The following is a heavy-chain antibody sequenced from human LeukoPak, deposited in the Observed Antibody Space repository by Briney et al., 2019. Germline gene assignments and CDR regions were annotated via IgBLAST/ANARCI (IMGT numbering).Heavy chain of an antibody. J-gene: IGHJ4*02. D-gene: IGHD1-26*01. Sequence: SQTLSLTCAISGDIVSSNSAAWNWIRQSPSRGLEWLGRTYYRSKWYYDYAVAEKSRISINPDTSKNQFSLQLSSVTPEDTAVYYCARDPVGGSTIFDYWGQGTLVTVSS. CDR2: TYYRSKWYY. V-gene: IGHV6-1*01. CDR3: ARDPVGGSTIFDY. CDR1: GDIVSSNSAA.